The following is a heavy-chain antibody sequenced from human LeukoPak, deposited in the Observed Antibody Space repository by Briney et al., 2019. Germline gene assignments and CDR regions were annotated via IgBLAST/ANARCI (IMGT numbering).Heavy chain of an antibody. Sequence: GASVKVSCKASGYTFTNYYMHWVRQAPGQGLEWMGVIDPSAGSTTYAQKFQGRVTMTRDTATSTVYMELSSLRSDDTAVYYCARGTAMVRGTEPFDYWGQGTLVTVSS. V-gene: IGHV1-46*01. CDR2: IDPSAGST. CDR3: ARGTAMVRGTEPFDY. D-gene: IGHD3-10*01. J-gene: IGHJ4*02. CDR1: GYTFTNYY.